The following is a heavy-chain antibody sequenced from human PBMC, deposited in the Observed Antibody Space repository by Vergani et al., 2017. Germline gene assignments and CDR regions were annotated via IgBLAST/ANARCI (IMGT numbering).Heavy chain of an antibody. CDR3: ARDEYSSSSGLGYYGMDV. D-gene: IGHD6-6*01. CDR1: GFTFDDYA. CDR2: ISWNSGSI. Sequence: EVQLVESGGGLVQPGRSLRLSCAASGFTFDDYAMHWVRQAPGKGLEWVSGISWNSGSIGYADSVKGRFTISRDNAKNSLYLQMNSLRAEDTAVYYCARDEYSSSSGLGYYGMDVWGQGTTVTVSS. J-gene: IGHJ6*02. V-gene: IGHV3-9*01.